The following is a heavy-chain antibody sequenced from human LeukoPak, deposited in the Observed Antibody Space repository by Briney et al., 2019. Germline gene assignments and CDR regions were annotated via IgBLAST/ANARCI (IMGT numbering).Heavy chain of an antibody. Sequence: PGGSLRLSCAASGFTFSSNVMIWVRQAPGKGLEWVSSIPASGDSSYYADSVTGRFIISRDNSKNSLYLQMNSLRAEDTAVYYCAKESSGGWYFDYWGQGTLVTVSS. V-gene: IGHV3-23*01. CDR2: IPASGDSS. CDR3: AKESSGGWYFDY. D-gene: IGHD6-19*01. CDR1: GFTFSSNV. J-gene: IGHJ4*02.